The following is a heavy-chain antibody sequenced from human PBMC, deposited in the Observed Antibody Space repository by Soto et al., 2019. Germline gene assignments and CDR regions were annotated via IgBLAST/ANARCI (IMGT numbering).Heavy chain of an antibody. D-gene: IGHD6-6*01. V-gene: IGHV3-53*01. J-gene: IGHJ4*02. CDR1: GFTVSSNY. CDR2: IYSGGST. CDR3: ARENPSSSYYFDY. Sequence: GGSLRLSCAASGFTVSSNYMSWVHQAPGKGLEWVSVIYSGGSTYYADSLKGRFTISRDNSKNTLYLQMNSLRAEDTAVYYCARENPSSSYYFDYWGQGTLVTVSS.